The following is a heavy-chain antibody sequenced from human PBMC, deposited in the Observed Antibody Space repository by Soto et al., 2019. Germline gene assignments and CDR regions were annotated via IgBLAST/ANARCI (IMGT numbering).Heavy chain of an antibody. D-gene: IGHD3-3*01. V-gene: IGHV4-59*12. CDR3: ARVGWRHIDY. CDR2: IYYSGST. J-gene: IGHJ4*02. Sequence: QVQLQESGPGLAKPSETLSLTCTVSGGSISTYYWSWIRQPPGKGLEWIGYIYYSGSTNYKPSLTSRVTISVDTSKNQFSLTMSSVTAADTAVYYCARVGWRHIDYWGQGTLVTVSS. CDR1: GGSISTYY.